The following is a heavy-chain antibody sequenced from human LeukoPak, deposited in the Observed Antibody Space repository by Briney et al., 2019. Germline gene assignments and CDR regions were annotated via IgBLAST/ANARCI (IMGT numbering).Heavy chain of an antibody. CDR1: GGSISSYY. J-gene: IGHJ4*02. Sequence: SGTLPLTCTVSGGSISSYYWSWIRQPPGKGLEWIGYIYYSGSTNYNPSLKSRVTISVDTSKNQFSLKLRSVTAADTAVYYCARVTGYMIEDYFDYWGQGILVTVSS. D-gene: IGHD3-9*01. V-gene: IGHV4-59*01. CDR2: IYYSGST. CDR3: ARVTGYMIEDYFDY.